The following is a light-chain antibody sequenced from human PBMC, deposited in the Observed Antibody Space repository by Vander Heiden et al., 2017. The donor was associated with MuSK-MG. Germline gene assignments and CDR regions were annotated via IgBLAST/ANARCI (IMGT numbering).Light chain of an antibody. CDR1: QSVLYSSNNKNY. J-gene: IGKJ2*01. CDR3: QQYYSTPYT. CDR2: GAS. V-gene: IGKV4-1*01. Sequence: DIVMTQSPDSLAVSLDERATINCKPSQSVLYSSNNKNYLAWYQQKPGKAPKLLIYGASNRESGVPDRFSGSGSGTDFTLTISSLQAEDVAVYYCQQYYSTPYTFGQGTKLEIK.